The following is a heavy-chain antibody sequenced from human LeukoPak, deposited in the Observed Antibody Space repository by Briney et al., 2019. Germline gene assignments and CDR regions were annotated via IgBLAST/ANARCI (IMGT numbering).Heavy chain of an antibody. V-gene: IGHV3-30*18. CDR2: ISYDGSNK. CDR1: GFTFSSYG. Sequence: GGSLRLSCAASGFTFSSYGMHWVRQAPGKGLEWVAVISYDGSNKYYADSVKGRFAISRDNSKNTLYLQMNSLRAEDTAVYYCAKDLGDILRGVMLDWGQGTLVTVSS. D-gene: IGHD3-16*01. CDR3: AKDLGDILRGVMLD. J-gene: IGHJ4*02.